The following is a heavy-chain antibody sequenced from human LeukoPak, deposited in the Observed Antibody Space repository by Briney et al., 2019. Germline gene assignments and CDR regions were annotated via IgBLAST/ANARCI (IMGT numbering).Heavy chain of an antibody. CDR3: ARGSGIDY. CDR1: GYSFTNYW. V-gene: IGHV5-10-1*01. D-gene: IGHD6-19*01. J-gene: IGHJ4*02. CDR2: IDPSDSYT. Sequence: GESLKISCKGSGYSFTNYWISLVRQMPGKGLEWMGMIDPSDSYTKYSPSFEGHVTISADKSITTAYLQWGSLKASDTAIYYCARGSGIDYWGQGTLVTASS.